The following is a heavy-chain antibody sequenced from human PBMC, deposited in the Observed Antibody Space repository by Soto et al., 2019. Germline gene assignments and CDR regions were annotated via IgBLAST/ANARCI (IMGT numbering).Heavy chain of an antibody. D-gene: IGHD2-2*01. CDR1: GGSISSSSYY. CDR2: IYYSGST. V-gene: IGHV4-39*01. Sequence: SETLSLTCTVPGGSISSSSYYWGWIRQPPGKGLEWIGSIYYSGSTYYNPSLKSRVTISVDTSKNQFSLKLSSVTAADTAVYYCAGKGYCSSTSCWNWFDPWGQGTLVTVSS. CDR3: AGKGYCSSTSCWNWFDP. J-gene: IGHJ5*02.